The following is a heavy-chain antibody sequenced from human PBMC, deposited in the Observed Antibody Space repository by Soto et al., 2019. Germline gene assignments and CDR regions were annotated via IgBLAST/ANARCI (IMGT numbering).Heavy chain of an antibody. CDR3: ARWEYSSSWYEYYYYYGMDV. Sequence: QLQLQESGPGLVKPSETLSLTCTVSGGSISSSSYYWGWIRQPPGKGLEWIGSIYYSGSTYYNPSLKSRVTISVDTSKNQFSLKLSSVTAADTAVYYCARWEYSSSWYEYYYYYGMDVWGQGTTVTVSS. V-gene: IGHV4-39*01. CDR1: GGSISSSSYY. CDR2: IYYSGST. D-gene: IGHD6-13*01. J-gene: IGHJ6*02.